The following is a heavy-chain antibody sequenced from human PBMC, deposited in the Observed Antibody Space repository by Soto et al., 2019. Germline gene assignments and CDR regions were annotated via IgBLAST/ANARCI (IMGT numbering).Heavy chain of an antibody. V-gene: IGHV3-74*01. CDR2: IKSDGSYT. Sequence: QPGGSLRLSCAASGFTLGSYWMHWVRQAPGKGLVWVSRIKSDGSYTNYADSVKGRFTISRDNAKNTLYLQMDSLRAEDTAVYYCARLYSSGWYDKWGQGTLVTVSS. D-gene: IGHD6-19*01. CDR1: GFTLGSYW. CDR3: ARLYSSGWYDK. J-gene: IGHJ4*02.